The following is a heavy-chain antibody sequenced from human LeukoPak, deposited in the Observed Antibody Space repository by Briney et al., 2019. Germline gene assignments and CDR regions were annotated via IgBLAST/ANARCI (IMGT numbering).Heavy chain of an antibody. D-gene: IGHD6-6*01. CDR2: ISAYNGNT. CDR1: GYTFTSYG. J-gene: IGHJ4*02. Sequence: ASVKVSCKASGYTFTSYGISWVRQAPGQGLEWMGWISAYNGNTNYAQKLQGRVTMTRDTSISTAYMELSRLRSDDTAVYFCARDREYRSSSYPLDYWGQGTLVTVSS. CDR3: ARDREYRSSSYPLDY. V-gene: IGHV1-18*01.